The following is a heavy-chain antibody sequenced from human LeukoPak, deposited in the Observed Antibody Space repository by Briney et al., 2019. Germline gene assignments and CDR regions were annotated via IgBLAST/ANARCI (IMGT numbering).Heavy chain of an antibody. Sequence: SETLSLTCTDSGGSISSYYWSWIRQSDGKGLEWIGRMYISGTTNYNPSLKSRVTMSVDTSKNQFSLKLSSVTAADTAVYYCARFVGDCNSTSCSHYYYYMDVWGKGTTVTVSS. CDR1: GGSISSYY. D-gene: IGHD2-2*01. CDR3: ARFVGDCNSTSCSHYYYYMDV. V-gene: IGHV4-4*07. CDR2: MYISGTT. J-gene: IGHJ6*03.